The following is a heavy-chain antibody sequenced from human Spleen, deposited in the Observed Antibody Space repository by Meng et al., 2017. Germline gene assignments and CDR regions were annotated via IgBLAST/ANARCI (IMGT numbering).Heavy chain of an antibody. CDR2: ISSSSYI. CDR1: GFTFSSYS. Sequence: GESLKISCAASGFTFSSYSMSWVRQAPGKGLEWVSSISSSSYIYYADSVKGRFTISRDNAKNSLYLQMNSLRAEDTAVYYCAICSGGSCYSDVGAVFNYWGQGTLVTVSS. J-gene: IGHJ4*02. V-gene: IGHV3-21*01. CDR3: AICSGGSCYSDVGAVFNY. D-gene: IGHD2-15*01.